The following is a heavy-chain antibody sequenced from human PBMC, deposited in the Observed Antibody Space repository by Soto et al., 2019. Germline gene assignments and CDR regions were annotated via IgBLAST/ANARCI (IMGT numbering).Heavy chain of an antibody. D-gene: IGHD6-13*01. V-gene: IGHV1-8*01. CDR2: MNPNSGNT. J-gene: IGHJ6*02. Sequence: SXXVSCKASGYTFTGYDINWVRQATGQGLEWMGWMNPNSGNTGYAQKFQGRVTMTRNTSISTAYMELSSLRSEDTAVYYCARVTAAAAIYGMDVWGQGTTVTVSS. CDR3: ARVTAAAAIYGMDV. CDR1: GYTFTGYD.